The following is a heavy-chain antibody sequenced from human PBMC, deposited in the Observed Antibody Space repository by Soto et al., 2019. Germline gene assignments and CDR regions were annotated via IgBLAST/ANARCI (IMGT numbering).Heavy chain of an antibody. D-gene: IGHD6-19*01. V-gene: IGHV1-2*02. J-gene: IGHJ5*02. CDR1: GYTFTGYY. CDR3: ARVEHQWLVLHFDP. CDR2: INPDSGGT. Sequence: GASVKVSCKASGYTFTGYYMHWVRQAPGQGLEWMGWINPDSGGTNYAQKFQGRVTMTRDTSISTAYMELSRLRSDDTAVYYCARVEHQWLVLHFDPWGQGTLVTVSS.